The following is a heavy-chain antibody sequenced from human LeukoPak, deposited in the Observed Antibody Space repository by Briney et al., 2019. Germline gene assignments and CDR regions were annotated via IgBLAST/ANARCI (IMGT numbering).Heavy chain of an antibody. Sequence: SETLSLTRTVSGGSISSGGYYWSWIRQHPGKGLEWIGYIYYSGSTYYNPSLKSRVTISVDTSKNQFSLKLSSVTAADTAVYYCARLAARRYDFDYWGQGTLVTVSS. V-gene: IGHV4-31*03. CDR1: GGSISSGGYY. CDR3: ARLAARRYDFDY. J-gene: IGHJ4*02. CDR2: IYYSGST. D-gene: IGHD6-6*01.